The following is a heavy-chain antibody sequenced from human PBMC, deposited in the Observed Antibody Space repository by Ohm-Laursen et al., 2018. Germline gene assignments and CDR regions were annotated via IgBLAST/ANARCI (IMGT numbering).Heavy chain of an antibody. Sequence: SLRLSCTASGFTLSYYWMSWVRQAPGKGLEWVANIKQDGSEKYYVDSVKGRFTIHRDNAKNSLYLQMHSLRAEDTAVYYCARKWELQIVDYWGQGTLVTVSS. D-gene: IGHD1-26*01. CDR2: IKQDGSEK. CDR3: ARKWELQIVDY. J-gene: IGHJ4*02. CDR1: GFTLSYYW. V-gene: IGHV3-7*01.